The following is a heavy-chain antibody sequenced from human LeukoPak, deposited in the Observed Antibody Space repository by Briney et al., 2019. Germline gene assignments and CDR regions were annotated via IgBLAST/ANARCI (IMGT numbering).Heavy chain of an antibody. CDR2: IYPGDSET. CDR1: GYSFTSQW. D-gene: IGHD4-17*01. Sequence: GESLKISCKAAGYSFTSQWIGWVRQMPGKGLEWMGIIYPGDSETRYSTSFQGQVTISADKSISTAYLQWSSLKATDTAMYFCARKHDYGDFPFDYWGQGALVTVSS. V-gene: IGHV5-51*01. J-gene: IGHJ4*02. CDR3: ARKHDYGDFPFDY.